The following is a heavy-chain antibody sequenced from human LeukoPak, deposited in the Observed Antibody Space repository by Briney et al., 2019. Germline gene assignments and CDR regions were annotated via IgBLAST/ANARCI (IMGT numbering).Heavy chain of an antibody. Sequence: SETLSLTCTVSGGSISSSSYYWGWIRQPPGKGLEWIGSIYYSGSTYYNPSLKSRVTISVDTSKNQFSLKLSSVTAADTAVYYCARRSTTIFGVVTGGGGFDPWGQGTLVTVSS. CDR2: IYYSGST. CDR3: ARRSTTIFGVVTGGGGFDP. J-gene: IGHJ5*02. V-gene: IGHV4-39*01. CDR1: GGSISSSSYY. D-gene: IGHD3-3*01.